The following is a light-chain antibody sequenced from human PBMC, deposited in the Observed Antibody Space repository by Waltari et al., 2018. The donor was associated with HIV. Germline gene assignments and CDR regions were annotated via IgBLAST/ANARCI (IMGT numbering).Light chain of an antibody. CDR3: GSYAGTYTYV. CDR2: NVK. V-gene: IGLV2-11*01. Sequence: QSALTQPSPVSGSPGPSVTISCTGTRTNVGDYNNVSWYQQHPDNAPQLMFFNVKQRPAGVPDRFAGTKSGYTSSLTISGLHAEDEADYCCGSYAGTYTYVFGSGTKVTVL. CDR1: RTNVGDYNN. J-gene: IGLJ1*01.